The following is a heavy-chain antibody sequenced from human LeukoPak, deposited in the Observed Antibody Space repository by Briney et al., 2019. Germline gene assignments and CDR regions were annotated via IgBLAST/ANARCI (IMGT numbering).Heavy chain of an antibody. CDR3: AREGYDSSGYYSRPFDY. D-gene: IGHD3-22*01. CDR2: ISSNGGST. J-gene: IGHJ4*02. V-gene: IGHV3-64*01. CDR1: GFTFSSYA. Sequence: GGSLRLSCAASGFTFSSYAMHWVRQAPGKGLEYVSAISSNGGSTYYANSVKGRFTISRDNSKNTLYLQMGSLRAEDMAVYYCAREGYDSSGYYSRPFDYWGQGTLVTVSS.